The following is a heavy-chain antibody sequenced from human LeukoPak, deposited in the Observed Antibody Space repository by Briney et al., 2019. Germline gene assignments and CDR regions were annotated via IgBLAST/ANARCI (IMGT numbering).Heavy chain of an antibody. D-gene: IGHD3-10*01. V-gene: IGHV5-51*03. CDR1: GYSFTTYW. CDR2: IDPRDSDT. J-gene: IGHJ4*02. Sequence: KPGESLKISCKGSGYSFTTYWIGWVRQMPGKGLEWMGIIDPRDSDTRYSPSFQGQVTISADKSISTAYLQWSSLKASDTAMDYCARPSGLFIIDYWGQGTLVTVSS. CDR3: ARPSGLFIIDY.